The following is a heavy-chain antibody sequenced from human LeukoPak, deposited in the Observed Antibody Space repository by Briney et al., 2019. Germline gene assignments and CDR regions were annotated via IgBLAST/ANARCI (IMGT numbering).Heavy chain of an antibody. V-gene: IGHV3-21*01. D-gene: IGHD3-10*01. CDR2: ISSSSYI. J-gene: IGHJ4*02. Sequence: GGSLRLSCAASGFTFSSYSMNWVRQAPGKGLEWVSSISSSSYIYYADSVKGRFTISRDNAKNSLYLRMNSLRAEDTAVYYCARDDTISGSFDYWGQGTLVTVSS. CDR3: ARDDTISGSFDY. CDR1: GFTFSSYS.